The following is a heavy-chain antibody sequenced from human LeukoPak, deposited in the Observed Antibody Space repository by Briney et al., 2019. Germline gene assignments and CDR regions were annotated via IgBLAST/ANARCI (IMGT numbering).Heavy chain of an antibody. Sequence: GGSLRLSCAASGFTFSDYYMSWIRQAPGKGLEWVSYISSSGSTIYYADSVKGRFTISRDNAKNSLYLQMNSLRAEDSAVYFRAMDYPSTGYCWGQGTLVTVST. CDR2: ISSSGSTI. CDR3: AMDYPSTGYC. CDR1: GFTFSDYY. J-gene: IGHJ4*02. D-gene: IGHD5/OR15-5a*01. V-gene: IGHV3-11*01.